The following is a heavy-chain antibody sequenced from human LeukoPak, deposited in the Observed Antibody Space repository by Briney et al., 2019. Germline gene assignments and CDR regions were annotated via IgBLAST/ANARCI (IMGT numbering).Heavy chain of an antibody. CDR2: IIPTFATA. CDR3: ASNYYDSVGYYYVIPLDN. V-gene: IGHV1-69*01. J-gene: IGHJ4*02. D-gene: IGHD3-22*01. CDR1: GGTFSSYA. Sequence: SSVKVSCKASGGTFSSYAISWVRQAPGQGLEWMGGIIPTFATANYAQTFQDRVTITADESTKTAYMELSSLRSEDTAVYYCASNYYDSVGYYYVIPLDNWGQGTLVTVSS.